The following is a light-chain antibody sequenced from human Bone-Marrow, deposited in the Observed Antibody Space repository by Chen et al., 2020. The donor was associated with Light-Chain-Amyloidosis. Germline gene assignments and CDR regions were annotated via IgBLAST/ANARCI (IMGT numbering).Light chain of an antibody. CDR1: TSDVVTHG. Sequence: QAGLTQPPSVSKGLRQTATLTCTGNTSDVVTHGADWLQQHQGHPPKLLSFRNHNRPSGISERFCASRSGNTASLTITGLQPDDEADYYCSTWDQNLSGYVFGPGTKVTVL. V-gene: IGLV10-54*04. J-gene: IGLJ1*01. CDR3: STWDQNLSGYV. CDR2: RNH.